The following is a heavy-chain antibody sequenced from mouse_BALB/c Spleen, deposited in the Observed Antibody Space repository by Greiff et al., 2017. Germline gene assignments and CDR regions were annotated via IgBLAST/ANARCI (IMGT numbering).Heavy chain of an antibody. CDR2: INPSSGYN. Sequence: QVQLQQSAAELARPGASVKMSCKASGYTFTSYTMHWVKQRPGQGLEWIGYINPSSGYNEYNQKFKDKTTLTADKSSSTAYMQLSSLTSEDSAVYYCARELRGFAYWGQGTLVTVSA. CDR3: ARELRGFAY. D-gene: IGHD1-1*01. V-gene: IGHV1-4*02. J-gene: IGHJ3*01. CDR1: GYTFTSYT.